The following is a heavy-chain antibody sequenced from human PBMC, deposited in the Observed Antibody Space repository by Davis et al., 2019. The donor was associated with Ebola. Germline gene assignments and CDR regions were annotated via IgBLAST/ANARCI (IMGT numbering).Heavy chain of an antibody. D-gene: IGHD2-15*01. Sequence: PGGSLRLSCPASGFTFSSYAMSWVRQAPGKGLEWVSAISGSGGSTYYADSVKGRFTISRDNSKNTLYLQMNSLRAEDTAVYYCAKGFMYCSGGSCYPEYFQHWGQGTLVTVSS. CDR2: ISGSGGST. J-gene: IGHJ1*01. CDR3: AKGFMYCSGGSCYPEYFQH. CDR1: GFTFSSYA. V-gene: IGHV3-23*01.